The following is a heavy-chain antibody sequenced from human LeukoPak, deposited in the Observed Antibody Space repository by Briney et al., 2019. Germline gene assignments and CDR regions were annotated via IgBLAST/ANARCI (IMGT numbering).Heavy chain of an antibody. CDR3: AREGIVVVPAAIGRYYYYGMDV. D-gene: IGHD2-2*02. V-gene: IGHV1-2*02. J-gene: IGHJ6*02. CDR1: GYTFTGYY. CDR2: INPNSGGT. Sequence: ASVKVSCKASGYTFTGYYMHWVRQAPGQGLEWMGWINPNSGGTNYAQKFQGRVTITRDTSISTAYMELSRLRSDDTAVYYCAREGIVVVPAAIGRYYYYGMDVWGQGTTVTVSS.